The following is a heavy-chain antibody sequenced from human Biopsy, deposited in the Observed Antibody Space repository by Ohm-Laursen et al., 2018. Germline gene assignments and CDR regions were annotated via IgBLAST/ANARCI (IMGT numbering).Heavy chain of an antibody. J-gene: IGHJ4*02. CDR1: GFTFSASA. V-gene: IGHV3-73*01. Sequence: SLRLSCAASGFTFSASAVHWVRQASGKGLEWVGRIRSKAKSYATAYAASVTGRFTISRDDSKNTTYLQMNSLKTEDTALYYCTLEGAGFDNWGQGTLVTASS. CDR2: IRSKAKSYAT. D-gene: IGHD3-10*01. CDR3: TLEGAGFDN.